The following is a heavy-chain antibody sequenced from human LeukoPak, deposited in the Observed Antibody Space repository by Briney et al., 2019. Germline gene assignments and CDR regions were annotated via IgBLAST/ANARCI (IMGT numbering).Heavy chain of an antibody. CDR2: FKSKTDGGAT. Sequence: GGSLTLSCVASGFTFSEFTFSNAWMTWVRQAPGKGLEWVGRFKSKTDGGATDYAAPVKGRFTISRDVSKTTLFLQMNSLKTEDTAVYYCTADNCGSTSCYAHYWGQGTLVTVSS. J-gene: IGHJ4*02. CDR3: TADNCGSTSCYAHY. CDR1: GFTFSEFTFSNAW. D-gene: IGHD2-2*01. V-gene: IGHV3-15*01.